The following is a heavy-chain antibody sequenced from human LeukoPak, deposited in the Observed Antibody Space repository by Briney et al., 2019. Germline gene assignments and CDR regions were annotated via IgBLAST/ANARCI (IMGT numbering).Heavy chain of an antibody. V-gene: IGHV1-69*04. CDR1: GGTFSSYA. J-gene: IGHJ5*02. Sequence: SVKVSCKASGGTFSSYAISWVRQAPGQGLEWMGRIIPILGIANYAQKFQGRVTITADKSTSTAYMELSSLRSDDTAAYYCARDPTTRVDTEEYNWFDPWGQGTLVTVSS. CDR3: ARDPTTRVDTEEYNWFDP. CDR2: IIPILGIA. D-gene: IGHD5-18*01.